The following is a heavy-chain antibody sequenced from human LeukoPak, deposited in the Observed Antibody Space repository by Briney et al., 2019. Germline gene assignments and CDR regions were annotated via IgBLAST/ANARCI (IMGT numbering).Heavy chain of an antibody. CDR1: GFTFSTYA. CDR2: ISGSGDLT. Sequence: GGSLRLSCAASGFTFSTYAMSGVRQAPGKGLEWVSAISGSGDLTYSADFVEGRFTISRDNSKNTLYLQMNSLRAEDTAMYYCAKDSYSGSYKQGYDYWGQGTLVTVSS. V-gene: IGHV3-23*01. J-gene: IGHJ4*02. D-gene: IGHD1-26*01. CDR3: AKDSYSGSYKQGYDY.